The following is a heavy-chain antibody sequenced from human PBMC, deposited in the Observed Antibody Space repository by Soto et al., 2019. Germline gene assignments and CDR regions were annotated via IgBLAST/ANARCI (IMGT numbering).Heavy chain of an antibody. J-gene: IGHJ6*02. Sequence: PSETLSLTCTVSGGSISSGDYYWSWIRQPPGKGLEWIGYIYYSGSTYYNPSLKSRVTISVDTSKNQFSLKLSSVTAADTAVYYCAKGGYCISTSCYVVESYYYGMDVWGQGTTVTVS. V-gene: IGHV4-30-4*01. CDR2: IYYSGST. CDR1: GGSISSGDYY. CDR3: AKGGYCISTSCYVVESYYYGMDV. D-gene: IGHD2-2*01.